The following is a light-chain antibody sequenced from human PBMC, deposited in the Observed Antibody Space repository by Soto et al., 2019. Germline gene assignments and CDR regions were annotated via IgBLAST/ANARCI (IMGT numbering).Light chain of an antibody. Sequence: QSVLTQPPSASGTPGQRVTISCSGSSSNIGGNTVNWYQQLPGTAPKLLIYNNNQRPSGVPDRFSGSKSGTSASLTISGLQSEEEADYYCATWDDSRNKVFGTGTKVTVL. J-gene: IGLJ1*01. CDR1: SSNIGGNT. CDR3: ATWDDSRNKV. V-gene: IGLV1-44*01. CDR2: NNN.